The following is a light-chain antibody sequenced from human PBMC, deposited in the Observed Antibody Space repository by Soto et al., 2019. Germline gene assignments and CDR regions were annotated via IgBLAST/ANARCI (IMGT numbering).Light chain of an antibody. J-gene: IGLJ1*01. CDR1: TGAVTSGHY. CDR2: DTS. CDR3: FLSYCSARGICYV. V-gene: IGLV7-46*01. Sequence: QAVVTQEPSLTVSPGGTVTLTCGSSTGAVTSGHYPYWCQQKPGQAPRTLIHDTSNKHSWTPARSSGSLLRGKAALTLSGAQPEDDAEDYCFLSYCSARGICYVLGNGTMVTV.